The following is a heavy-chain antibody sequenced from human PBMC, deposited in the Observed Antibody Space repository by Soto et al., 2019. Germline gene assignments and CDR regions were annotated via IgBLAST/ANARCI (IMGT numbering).Heavy chain of an antibody. CDR1: GFSFRTYS. V-gene: IGHV3-64D*08. CDR2: ISSDGGST. CDR3: VKDGLSGYFNGGAFDI. Sequence: PGGSLRLSCSASGFSFRTYSIPWVRKDPGKGLEYVSSISSDGGSTHYADSVKGRITISRDNSKSTLYLQMSSLRAEDTAVYYCVKDGLSGYFNGGAFDIWGQGQWSPSPQ. D-gene: IGHD5-12*01. J-gene: IGHJ3*02.